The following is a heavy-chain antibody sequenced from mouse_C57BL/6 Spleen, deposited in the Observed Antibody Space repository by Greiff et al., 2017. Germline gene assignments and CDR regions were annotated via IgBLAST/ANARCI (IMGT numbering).Heavy chain of an antibody. D-gene: IGHD1-1*01. V-gene: IGHV1-64*01. CDR3: AIPTVVARFDF. Sequence: QVQLQQPGAELVKPGASVKLSCKASGYTFTSYWMHWVKQRPGQGLEWIGMINPNSGSTNYNEKFKSKAILTVDKSSSTAYMQLSILTSEDSAVSYCAIPTVVARFDFWGQGTTLTVSS. CDR1: GYTFTSYW. J-gene: IGHJ2*01. CDR2: INPNSGST.